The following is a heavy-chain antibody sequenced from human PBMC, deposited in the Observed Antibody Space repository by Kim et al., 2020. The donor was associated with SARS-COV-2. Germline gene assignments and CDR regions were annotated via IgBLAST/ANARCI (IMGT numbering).Heavy chain of an antibody. Sequence: ASVKVSCKASGYTFTSYGISWVRQAPGQGLEWMGWISAYNGNTNYAQKLQGRVTMTTDTSTSTAYMELRSLRSDDTAVYYCARDLEDYYDSSGYYLDYYYYGIDVWGQGTTVTVSS. CDR3: ARDLEDYYDSSGYYLDYYYYGIDV. J-gene: IGHJ6*02. D-gene: IGHD3-22*01. CDR1: GYTFTSYG. V-gene: IGHV1-18*01. CDR2: ISAYNGNT.